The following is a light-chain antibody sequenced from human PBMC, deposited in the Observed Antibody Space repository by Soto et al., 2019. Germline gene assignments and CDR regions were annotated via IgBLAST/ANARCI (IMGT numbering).Light chain of an antibody. CDR2: EAT. V-gene: IGKV1-5*03. CDR3: QHYNDFWPYT. Sequence: TQMTQSPSNLSASLGDTVTITCRASQTVSRWLAWYQHKPGRAPKLLIYEATVLQTGVPSRFSGSQSGTEFTLTISGLMPDDSATYYCQHYNDFWPYTFGQGTKLEL. CDR1: QTVSRW. J-gene: IGKJ2*01.